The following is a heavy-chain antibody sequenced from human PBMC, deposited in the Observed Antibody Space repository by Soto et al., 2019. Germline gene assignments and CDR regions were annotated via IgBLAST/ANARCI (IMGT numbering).Heavy chain of an antibody. CDR2: ISGSGGST. CDR1: GFTFSSYA. D-gene: IGHD6-13*01. J-gene: IGHJ3*02. V-gene: IGHV3-23*01. CDR3: AKPLIPYQEQQLSTFDI. Sequence: GWSLRLSCAASGFTFSSYAMSLVRQAPGKGLEWVSAISGSGGSTYYADSVKGRFTISRDNSKNTLYLQMNSLRAEDTAVYYCAKPLIPYQEQQLSTFDIWGEGTMVTVS.